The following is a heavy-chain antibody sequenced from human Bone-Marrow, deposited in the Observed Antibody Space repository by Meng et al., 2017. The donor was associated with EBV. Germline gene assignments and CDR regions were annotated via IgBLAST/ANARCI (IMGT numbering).Heavy chain of an antibody. CDR1: GGSISSSLYF. CDR2: IYYSGST. V-gene: IGHV4-39*07. Sequence: QVQLQESGPXLVKPXXXLSPTCSXSGGSISSSLYFWAWIRQPPGKGLEWIGSIYYSGSTYYNPSLKSRVIISEDTSNNQFSLKLASVTAADTAVYYCARDRPYCSSGYYYFDYWGQGTLVTVSS. J-gene: IGHJ4*02. D-gene: IGHD3-22*01. CDR3: ARDRPYCSSGYYYFDY.